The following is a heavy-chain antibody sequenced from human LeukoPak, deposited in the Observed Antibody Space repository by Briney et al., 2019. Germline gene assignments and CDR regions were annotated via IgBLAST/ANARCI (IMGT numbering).Heavy chain of an antibody. J-gene: IGHJ4*02. Sequence: SEALSLTRTVSGGSISSSSYYWGWIRQPPGKGLEGIGRIYYSGSTYYNPSLKSRVTISVDTSKNQFSLKLSSVTAADTAVYYCARDRYSYGLTEYYFDYWGQGTLVTVSS. CDR1: GGSISSSSYY. CDR2: IYYSGST. D-gene: IGHD5-18*01. V-gene: IGHV4-39*07. CDR3: ARDRYSYGLTEYYFDY.